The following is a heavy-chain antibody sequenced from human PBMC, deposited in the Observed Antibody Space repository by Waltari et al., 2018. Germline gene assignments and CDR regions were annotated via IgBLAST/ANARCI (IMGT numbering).Heavy chain of an antibody. CDR2: IWYDGSNK. CDR3: AKMNPATDDAFDI. J-gene: IGHJ3*02. V-gene: IGHV3-30*18. Sequence: QVQLVESGGGVVQPGRSLRLPCAASGFTFSSYGMHWVRQAPGKGLEWVAVIWYDGSNKYYADSVKGRFTISRDNSKNTLYLQMNSLRAEDTAMYYCAKMNPATDDAFDIWGQGTMVTVSS. CDR1: GFTFSSYG.